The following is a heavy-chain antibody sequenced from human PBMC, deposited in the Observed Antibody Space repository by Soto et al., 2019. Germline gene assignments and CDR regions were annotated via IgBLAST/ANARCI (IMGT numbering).Heavy chain of an antibody. CDR3: ARDPLAMVRGVIIPFDY. D-gene: IGHD3-10*01. Sequence: ASVKVSCKASGYTFTSYGISWVRQAPGQGLEWMGWISAYNGNTNYAQKLQGRVTMTTDTSTSTAYMGLRSLRSDDTAVYYCARDPLAMVRGVIIPFDYWGQGTLVTVSS. CDR1: GYTFTSYG. J-gene: IGHJ4*02. CDR2: ISAYNGNT. V-gene: IGHV1-18*01.